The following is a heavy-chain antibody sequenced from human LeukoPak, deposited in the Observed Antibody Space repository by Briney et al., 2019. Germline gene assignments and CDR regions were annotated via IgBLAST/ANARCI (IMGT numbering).Heavy chain of an antibody. CDR1: GYTFTAYY. D-gene: IGHD3-22*01. J-gene: IGHJ4*02. CDR3: ARDHYYYDSAGSHTHNDF. CDR2: LNPNSSGT. Sequence: GASVTVSCKASGYTFTAYYMHWVRQAPGQGPEWMGWLNPNSSGTVYAQKFRGRVTMTRDTSISTAYMELSMLTSDDTAVYYCARDHYYYDSAGSHTHNDFWGRGTLVTVSS. V-gene: IGHV1-2*02.